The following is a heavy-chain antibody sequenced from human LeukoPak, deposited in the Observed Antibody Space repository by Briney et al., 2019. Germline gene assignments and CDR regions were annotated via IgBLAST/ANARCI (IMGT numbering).Heavy chain of an antibody. CDR3: ARSARLMKGVVEVTALDD. J-gene: IGHJ4*02. D-gene: IGHD3-3*01. CDR1: GFTFRSYE. Sequence: GGSLRLSCAASGFTFRSYEMNWVRQAPGKGLEWIAYLSSSGSAFSYADSVKGRFTIARDNAKNSVYLEMNSLRADDTAVYYCARSARLMKGVVEVTALDDWGQGTLVTVSS. CDR2: LSSSGSAF. V-gene: IGHV3-48*03.